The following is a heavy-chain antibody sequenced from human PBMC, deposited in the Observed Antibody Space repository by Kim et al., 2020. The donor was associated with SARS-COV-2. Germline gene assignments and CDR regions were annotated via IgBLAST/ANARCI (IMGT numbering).Heavy chain of an antibody. J-gene: IGHJ3*02. D-gene: IGHD3-22*01. V-gene: IGHV4-31*03. CDR3: AGPGVDSSDDAFDI. Sequence: SETLSLTCTVSGGSISSGGYYWSWIRQHPGKGLEWIGYIYYSGSTYYNPSLKSRVTISVDTSKNQFSLKLSSVTAADTAVYYCAGPGVDSSDDAFDIWGQGTMVTVSS. CDR2: IYYSGST. CDR1: GGSISSGGYY.